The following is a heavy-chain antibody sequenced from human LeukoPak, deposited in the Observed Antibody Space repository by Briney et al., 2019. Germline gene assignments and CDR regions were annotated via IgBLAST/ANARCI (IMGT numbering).Heavy chain of an antibody. D-gene: IGHD3-3*01. V-gene: IGHV3-21*01. CDR3: ARDTPRDYDFWSGYYYYYYGMDV. J-gene: IGHJ6*02. Sequence: GGSLRLSCAASGFTFSSYSMNWVRQAPGKGLEWVSSISSSSSYIYYADSVKGRFTISRDNAKNSLYLQMNSLRAEDTAVYYCARDTPRDYDFWSGYYYYYYGMDVWGQGTTVTVSS. CDR1: GFTFSSYS. CDR2: ISSSSSYI.